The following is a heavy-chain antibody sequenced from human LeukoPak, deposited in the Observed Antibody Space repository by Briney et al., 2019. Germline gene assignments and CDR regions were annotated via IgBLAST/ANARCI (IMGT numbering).Heavy chain of an antibody. CDR1: GFTFSSCA. CDR2: IIDSGNSI. V-gene: IGHV3-23*01. J-gene: IGHJ4*02. CDR3: AKDPIFSGSYGVFDY. D-gene: IGHD1-26*01. Sequence: PGGSLRLSCAASGFTFSSCAMSWVRQAPGKGLEWVSTIIDSGNSIYYADSAEGRSTISRDNSKNTLYLQMNSLRAGDTAVYYCAKDPIFSGSYGVFDYWGLETLVTVSS.